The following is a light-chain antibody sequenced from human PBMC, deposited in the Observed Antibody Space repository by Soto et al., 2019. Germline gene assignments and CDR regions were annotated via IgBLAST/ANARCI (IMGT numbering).Light chain of an antibody. CDR1: QSVLYSSNNKNY. CDR3: HQYESTPPT. Sequence: DIVMTQSPDSLAVSLGERATINCKSSQSVLYSSNNKNYLAWYQQKPGQPPKLLIYWASTRESGGPDRFSGSGSWTDFTLTISSLQAEDVAAYYCHQYESTPPTFGQGTKVEIK. V-gene: IGKV4-1*01. CDR2: WAS. J-gene: IGKJ1*01.